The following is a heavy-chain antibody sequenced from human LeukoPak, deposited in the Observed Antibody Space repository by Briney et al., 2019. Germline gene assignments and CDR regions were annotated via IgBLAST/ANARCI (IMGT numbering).Heavy chain of an antibody. J-gene: IGHJ4*02. CDR1: GDSISSGSFY. CDR2: IYPSGRT. Sequence: SETLSLTCSVSGDSISSGSFYWSWIRQPAWRGLEWIGRIYPSGRTNYNPSLKSRVTISLDTSKNQFSLKLSSVTAADTAVYYCARDVLAAPGTFDYWGQGALVTVSS. V-gene: IGHV4-61*02. CDR3: ARDVLAAPGTFDY. D-gene: IGHD6-13*01.